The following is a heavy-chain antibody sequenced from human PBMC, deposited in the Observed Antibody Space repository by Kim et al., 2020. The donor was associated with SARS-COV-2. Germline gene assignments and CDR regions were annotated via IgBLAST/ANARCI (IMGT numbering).Heavy chain of an antibody. V-gene: IGHV3-20*01. CDR3: VRGYAGGPFDL. D-gene: IGHD3-16*01. CDR2: ST. J-gene: IGHJ4*02. Sequence: STGYADSGKGRFTIARDNAKNSLFLQMNRPRAEDTAVYHCVRGYAGGPFDLWGQGTLVTVSS.